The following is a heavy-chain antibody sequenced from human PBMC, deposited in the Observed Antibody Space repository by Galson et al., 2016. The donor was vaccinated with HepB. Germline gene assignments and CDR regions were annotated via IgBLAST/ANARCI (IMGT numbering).Heavy chain of an antibody. CDR3: ARDWSGIDYDVLTANYYYYHYGMDV. CDR1: GFTFSSYW. CDR2: ISSDGSTT. J-gene: IGHJ6*02. D-gene: IGHD3-9*01. V-gene: IGHV3-74*01. Sequence: SLRLSCAASGFTFSSYWMHWVRQAPGRGLVWVSRISSDGSTTDYADSVKGRFTISRDNVKNTVYLQMNSLRAEDTAVYYCARDWSGIDYDVLTANYYYYHYGMDVWGQGTTVTVSS.